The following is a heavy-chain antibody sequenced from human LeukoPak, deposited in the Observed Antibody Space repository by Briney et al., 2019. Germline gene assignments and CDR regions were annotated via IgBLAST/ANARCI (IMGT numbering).Heavy chain of an antibody. J-gene: IGHJ4*02. Sequence: SETLSLTCTVSGGSISSYYWSWIRQPPGKGLEWIGYIYYSGSTNYNPSLKSRVTISVDTSKNQFSLKLSSVTAADTAVYYCARDRVCYDSSGYHYWGQGTLVTVSS. CDR2: IYYSGST. CDR1: GGSISSYY. D-gene: IGHD3-22*01. V-gene: IGHV4-59*01. CDR3: ARDRVCYDSSGYHY.